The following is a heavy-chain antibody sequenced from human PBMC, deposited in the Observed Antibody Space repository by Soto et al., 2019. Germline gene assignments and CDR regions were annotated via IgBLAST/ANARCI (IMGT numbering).Heavy chain of an antibody. CDR1: GGSISSGDYY. D-gene: IGHD3-10*01. CDR2: VYYSGST. J-gene: IGHJ5*02. CDR3: ARVQPRVRGVIITLTWFDP. Sequence: SETLSLTCTVSGGSISSGDYYWSWIRQPPGKGLEWIGYVYYSGSTYYNPSLKSRVTISVDTSKNQFSLKLSSVTAADTAVYYCARVQPRVRGVIITLTWFDPWGQGTLVTVSS. V-gene: IGHV4-30-4*01.